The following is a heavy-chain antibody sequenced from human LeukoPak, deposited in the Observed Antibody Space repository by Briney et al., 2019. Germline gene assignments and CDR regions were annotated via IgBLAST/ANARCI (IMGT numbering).Heavy chain of an antibody. Sequence: GGSLRLSCETSGFTFDDYGMSWVRQAPGKGLEWVSDINWSGGSTGYADSVKGRFTISRDSAKSSLYLQMNSLRVEDTALYYCAREGGSQLDDAFDIWGQGTMVTVSS. V-gene: IGHV3-20*04. CDR1: GFTFDDYG. CDR2: INWSGGST. D-gene: IGHD1-26*01. CDR3: AREGGSQLDDAFDI. J-gene: IGHJ3*02.